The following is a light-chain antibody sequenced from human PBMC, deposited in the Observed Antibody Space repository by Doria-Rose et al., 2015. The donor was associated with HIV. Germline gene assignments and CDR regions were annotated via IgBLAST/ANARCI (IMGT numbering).Light chain of an antibody. CDR1: QSLLYTSKNY. Sequence: DIRVTQSPESLGMSLGERATLNCKSNQSLLYTSKNYLAWYQQKPGQPPKLLIYWASTRQSVVTARFSGSGSGTDFTLTISSLEAEDVAVYYCQQYYDTPSFGPGTTVDIK. CDR3: QQYYDTPS. V-gene: IGKV4-1*01. J-gene: IGKJ3*01. CDR2: WAS.